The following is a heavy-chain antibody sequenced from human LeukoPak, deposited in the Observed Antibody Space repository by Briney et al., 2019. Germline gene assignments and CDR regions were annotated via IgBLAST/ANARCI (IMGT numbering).Heavy chain of an antibody. CDR3: ARVGGYSGYGFGFGY. CDR1: GYIFTSYG. J-gene: IGHJ4*02. V-gene: IGHV1-18*01. Sequence: ASVKVSCKASGYIFTSYGITWVRQAPGQGLEWMGWISTYNGDTNYAQKLQGRVTMTTDTSTSTAYMELRSLRSDDTAVYYCARVGGYSGYGFGFGYWGQGTLVTVSS. D-gene: IGHD5-12*01. CDR2: ISTYNGDT.